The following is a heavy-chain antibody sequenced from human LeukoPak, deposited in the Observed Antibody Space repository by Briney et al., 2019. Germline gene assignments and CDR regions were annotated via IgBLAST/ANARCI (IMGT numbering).Heavy chain of an antibody. Sequence: ASVKVSCKASGYTFTSYDINWVRQATGQGLEWIGWMNPNSGNTGYAQKFQGRVTMTRNTSISTAYMELSSLRSEDTAVYYCASSLYYYDSSAHGYWGQGTLVTVSS. V-gene: IGHV1-8*01. CDR3: ASSLYYYDSSAHGY. CDR1: GYTFTSYD. CDR2: MNPNSGNT. D-gene: IGHD3-22*01. J-gene: IGHJ4*02.